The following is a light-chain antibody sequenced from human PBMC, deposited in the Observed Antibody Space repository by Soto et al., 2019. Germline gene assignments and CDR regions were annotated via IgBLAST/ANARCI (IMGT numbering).Light chain of an antibody. V-gene: IGLV2-14*01. J-gene: IGLJ2*01. CDR1: TSDIGGYNY. Sequence: QSALTQPASVSGSPGQSITISCTGSTSDIGGYNYVSWYQQHPGKAPKLLIFDVTSRPSGVSDRFSGSKSGNAAFLTVSGLQGEDEAGYFCSSYSSNNTLVVFGGGTKLTVL. CDR2: DVT. CDR3: SSYSSNNTLVV.